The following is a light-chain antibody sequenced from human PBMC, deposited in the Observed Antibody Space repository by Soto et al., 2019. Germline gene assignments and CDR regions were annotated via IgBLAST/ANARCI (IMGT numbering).Light chain of an antibody. J-gene: IGKJ4*02. CDR2: AAS. V-gene: IGKV1D-8*01. CDR1: QGISSY. Sequence: VIWMTQSSSLLSASTGDRVTIXXRISQGISSYLAWYQQKPGKAPEXXIYAASTLQSGVPSRFSGSGSGTDFTLTISCLQSEDFATYYCQQYYSFPPLFGGGTKVDI. CDR3: QQYYSFPPL.